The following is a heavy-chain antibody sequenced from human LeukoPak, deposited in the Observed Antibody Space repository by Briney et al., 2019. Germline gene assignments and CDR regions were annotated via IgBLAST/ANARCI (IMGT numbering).Heavy chain of an antibody. V-gene: IGHV4-34*01. CDR3: ARHVSIAVAGTWIYYYYYMDV. CDR2: INHSGST. Sequence: SETLSLTCAVYGGSFSGYYWSWIRQPPGKGLEWIGEINHSGSTNYNPSLKSRVTISVDTSKNQFSLKLSSVTAADTAVYYCARHVSIAVAGTWIYYYYYMDVWGKGTTVTISS. J-gene: IGHJ6*03. D-gene: IGHD6-19*01. CDR1: GGSFSGYY.